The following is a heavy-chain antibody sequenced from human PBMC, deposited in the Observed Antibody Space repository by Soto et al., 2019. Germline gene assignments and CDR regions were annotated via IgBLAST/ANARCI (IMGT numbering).Heavy chain of an antibody. J-gene: IGHJ4*02. Sequence: KPSETLSLTCIVSGDSVSSGSYYWSWIRQPPGKGLEWIGYIYYRGSTNYNPSLKSRVTISIDTSRNQFSLELNSVTAADTALYYCARGLDYVGFDYWGQGTLVTVSS. CDR3: ARGLDYVGFDY. CDR2: IYYRGST. D-gene: IGHD4-17*01. V-gene: IGHV4-61*01. CDR1: GDSVSSGSYY.